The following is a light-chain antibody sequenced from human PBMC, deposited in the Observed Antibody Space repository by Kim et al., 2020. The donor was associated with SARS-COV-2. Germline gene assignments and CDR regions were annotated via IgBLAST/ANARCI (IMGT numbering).Light chain of an antibody. V-gene: IGLV2-23*02. J-gene: IGLJ3*02. CDR2: EVS. CDR3: CSYAVGNWV. Sequence: PGQSITISCTGTSSDVGSYNLVSWYQQHPGKAPKLMIYEVSKRPSGVSNRFSGSKSGNTASLTISGLQAEDEADYYCCSYAVGNWVFGGGTQLTVL. CDR1: SSDVGSYNL.